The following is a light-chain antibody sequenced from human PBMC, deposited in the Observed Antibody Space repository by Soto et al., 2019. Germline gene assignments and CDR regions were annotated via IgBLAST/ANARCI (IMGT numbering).Light chain of an antibody. Sequence: EIVLTQSPGTLSLSPGERATLSCRASQSVSSSYLAWYQQKPGQAPSLLIYGASRRATGIPDRFSGSGSGTEFTLTSSRMEPEEFAVYYCQQYDSSPITFGQGTRLEI. J-gene: IGKJ5*01. CDR2: GAS. V-gene: IGKV3-20*01. CDR3: QQYDSSPIT. CDR1: QSVSSSY.